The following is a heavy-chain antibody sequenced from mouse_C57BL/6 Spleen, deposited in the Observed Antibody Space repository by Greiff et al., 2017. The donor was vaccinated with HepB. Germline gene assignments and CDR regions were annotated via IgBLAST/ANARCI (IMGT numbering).Heavy chain of an antibody. J-gene: IGHJ3*01. Sequence: EVQLQQSGAELVRPGASVKLSCTASGFNIKDDYMHWVKQRPEQGLEWIGWIDPENGDTEYASKFQGKATITADTSSNPAYLQLSSLTSEDTAVYYCTYGYEGFAYWGQGTLVTVSA. CDR1: GFNIKDDY. CDR3: TYGYEGFAY. CDR2: IDPENGDT. V-gene: IGHV14-4*01. D-gene: IGHD2-14*01.